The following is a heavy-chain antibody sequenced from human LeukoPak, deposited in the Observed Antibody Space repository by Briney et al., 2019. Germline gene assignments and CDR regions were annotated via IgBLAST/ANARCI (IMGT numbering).Heavy chain of an antibody. CDR3: ARQRKIFPMGSHYYGSGSSQRLDY. CDR2: IYHSGST. V-gene: IGHV4-4*02. CDR1: GGSISSSNW. J-gene: IGHJ4*02. Sequence: SETLSLTCAVSGGSISSSNWWSWVRQPPGKGLEWIGEIYHSGSTNYNPSLKSRVTISVDKSKNQFSLKLSSVTAADTAVYYCARQRKIFPMGSHYYGSGSSQRLDYWGQGTLVTVSS. D-gene: IGHD3-10*01.